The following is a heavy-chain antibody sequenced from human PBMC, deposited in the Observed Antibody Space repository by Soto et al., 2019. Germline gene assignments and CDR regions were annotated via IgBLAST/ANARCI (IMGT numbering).Heavy chain of an antibody. CDR2: IYYGRNT. Sequence: QMQLQESGPGLVKSSETLSLTCAVSGGSISSFYWSWIRQSPGKGLEWIGYIYYGRNTKYNPSLKSRVTISVDTSKNQFSLKLSSVTAADTAVYYCARQSHANYDSSGYYPYWGQGMLVTVSS. V-gene: IGHV4-59*01. J-gene: IGHJ4*02. CDR3: ARQSHANYDSSGYYPY. CDR1: GGSISSFY. D-gene: IGHD3-22*01.